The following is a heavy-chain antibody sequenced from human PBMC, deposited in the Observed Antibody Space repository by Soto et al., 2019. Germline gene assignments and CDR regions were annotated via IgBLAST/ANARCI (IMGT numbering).Heavy chain of an antibody. J-gene: IGHJ3*02. CDR1: GGSISSYD. CDR2: IHASGST. CDR3: TKSFAATAGIYAFDI. V-gene: IGHV4-4*07. Sequence: QVQLQESGPGLVKPSETLSLTCTVSGGSISSYDWSWIRQPAGEGLEWIGRIHASGSTNYNPSLKSRVSMSEDMSKSQISLKLTSVTAADTAVYYCTKSFAATAGIYAFDIWGKGTMVTVSS. D-gene: IGHD2-8*02.